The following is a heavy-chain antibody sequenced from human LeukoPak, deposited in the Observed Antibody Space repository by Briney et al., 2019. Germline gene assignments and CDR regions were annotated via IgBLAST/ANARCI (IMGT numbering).Heavy chain of an antibody. CDR3: AREVVIFPDYYYYGMDV. V-gene: IGHV3-11*01. D-gene: IGHD2/OR15-2a*01. CDR2: ISRSGDTL. Sequence: PGGSLRFSCAASGFPFGDYYMTWIRQAPGKGLEWISYISRSGDTLYYADSVEGRFTISRDNAKNSLFLQMNSLRADDTAVYYCAREVVIFPDYYYYGMDVWGQGTTVTVSS. CDR1: GFPFGDYY. J-gene: IGHJ6*02.